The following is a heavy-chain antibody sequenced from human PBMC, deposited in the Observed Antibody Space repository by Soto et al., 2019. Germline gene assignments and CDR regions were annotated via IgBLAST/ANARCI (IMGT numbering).Heavy chain of an antibody. CDR2: ISWNSGSI. D-gene: IGHD6-13*01. V-gene: IGHV3-9*01. CDR3: AKDLAAAGTFYLRDYYYGMDV. Sequence: EVQLVESGGGLVQPGRSLRLSCAASGFTFDDYAMHWVRQAPGKGLEWVSGISWNSGSIGYADSVKGRFTISRDNAKNSLYLQMNSLRAEDTALYYCAKDLAAAGTFYLRDYYYGMDVWGQGTTVTLSS. J-gene: IGHJ6*02. CDR1: GFTFDDYA.